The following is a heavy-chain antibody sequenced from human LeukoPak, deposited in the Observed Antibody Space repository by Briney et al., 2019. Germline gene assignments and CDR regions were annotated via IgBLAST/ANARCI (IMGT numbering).Heavy chain of an antibody. Sequence: SETLSLTCTVSGGSISSSSYYWGWIRQPPGKGLEWIGSIYYSGSTYYNPSLKSRVTISVDTSKNQFSLKLSSVTAADTAVYYCARDPPSTIFGVVKSGNDYWGQGTLVTVSS. CDR3: ARDPPSTIFGVVKSGNDY. D-gene: IGHD3-3*01. V-gene: IGHV4-39*07. CDR2: IYYSGST. J-gene: IGHJ4*02. CDR1: GGSISSSSYY.